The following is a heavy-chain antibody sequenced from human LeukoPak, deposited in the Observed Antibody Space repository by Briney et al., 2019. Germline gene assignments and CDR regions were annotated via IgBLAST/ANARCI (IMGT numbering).Heavy chain of an antibody. CDR2: ISGSGGST. D-gene: IGHD2-15*01. J-gene: IGHJ4*02. CDR3: ASEFVSSCYSDLDY. Sequence: PRGSPSPSPVPSGLASSIVGMRGVCQAPGKGLEWVSGISGSGGSTYYADSVKGRFTISKDTSKNTLYLQMKSLRADDTAVYFCASEFVSSCYSDLDYWGQGTLVTVSS. CDR1: GLASSIVG. V-gene: IGHV3-23*01.